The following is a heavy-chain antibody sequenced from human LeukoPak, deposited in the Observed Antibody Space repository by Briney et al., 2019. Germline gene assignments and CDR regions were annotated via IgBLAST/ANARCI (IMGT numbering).Heavy chain of an antibody. D-gene: IGHD6-13*01. Sequence: GGSLRLPCVASGFTFSSTTMGWVRQAPGRGLEWVSSITAIDGRTYYADSVRGRFTISRDNSKNTVYLQLNSLRAGDTAIYYCTKDRRGPAAGTWYFDSWGQGTLVTVSS. CDR2: ITAIDGRT. J-gene: IGHJ4*02. CDR1: GFTFSSTT. V-gene: IGHV3-23*01. CDR3: TKDRRGPAAGTWYFDS.